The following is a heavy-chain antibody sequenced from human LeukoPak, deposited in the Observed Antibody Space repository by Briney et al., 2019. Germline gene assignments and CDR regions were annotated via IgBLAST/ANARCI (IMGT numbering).Heavy chain of an antibody. CDR3: ARDGDIVVVPAAGNCFDP. V-gene: IGHV1-46*01. CDR2: INPSGGST. Sequence: ASVKVSCKASGYTFTSYYMHWVRQAPGQGLEWMGIINPSGGSTSYAQKFQGRVTMTRDTSTSTVYMELSSLRSEDTAVYYCARDGDIVVVPAAGNCFDPWGKGTRSPSPQ. J-gene: IGHJ5*02. CDR1: GYTFTSYY. D-gene: IGHD2-2*01.